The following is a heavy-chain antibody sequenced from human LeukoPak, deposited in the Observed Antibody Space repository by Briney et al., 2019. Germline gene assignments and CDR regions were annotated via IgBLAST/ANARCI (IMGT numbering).Heavy chain of an antibody. V-gene: IGHV3-53*01. CDR3: AREGNYYDMDG. CDR1: GFTVSSNY. CDR2: IFSGGTT. J-gene: IGHJ6*02. Sequence: GGSLRLSCAASGFTVSSNYMSWVRQAQGKGLEWVSVIFSGGTTYYADSVKGRFTISRDNSKNTLYLQMNSLRAEDTAVYYCAREGNYYDMDGWGQGTTVTVSS.